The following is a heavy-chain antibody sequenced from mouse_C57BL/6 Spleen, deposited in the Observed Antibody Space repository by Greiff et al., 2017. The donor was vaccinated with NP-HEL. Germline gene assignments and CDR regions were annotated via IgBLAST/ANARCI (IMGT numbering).Heavy chain of an antibody. J-gene: IGHJ2*01. CDR1: GYTYTSYW. D-gene: IGHD1-1*01. V-gene: IGHV1-53*01. CDR3: ARSRVYYYDQQYYFDY. CDR2: INPSNGGT. Sequence: QVQLQQPGTELVKPGASVKLSCKASGYTYTSYWMHWVKQRPGQGLEWIGNINPSNGGTNYNEKFKSKATLTVDKSSSTAYMQLSSLTSEDSAVYYCARSRVYYYDQQYYFDYWGQGTTLTVSS.